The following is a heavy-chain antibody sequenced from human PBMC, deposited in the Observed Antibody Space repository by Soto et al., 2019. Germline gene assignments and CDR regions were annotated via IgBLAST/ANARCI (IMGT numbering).Heavy chain of an antibody. CDR1: GFTVSSNY. CDR2: IYSGGST. CDR3: ARDILVVAATRAYMDV. V-gene: IGHV3-66*01. J-gene: IGHJ6*03. Sequence: SGGSLRLSCAASGFTVSSNYMSWVRQAPGKGLEWVSVIYSGGSTYYADSVKGRFTISRDNSKNTLYLQMNSLRAEDTAVYYCARDILVVAATRAYMDVWGKGTTVTVSS. D-gene: IGHD2-15*01.